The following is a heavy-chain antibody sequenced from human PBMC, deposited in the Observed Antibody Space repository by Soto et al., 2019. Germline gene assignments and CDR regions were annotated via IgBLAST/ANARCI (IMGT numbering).Heavy chain of an antibody. CDR3: AKDMAAIFGVVIGTSGCMDV. V-gene: IGHV3-9*01. CDR1: GFTFDDYA. CDR2: ISWNSGSI. J-gene: IGHJ6*02. Sequence: GGSLRLSCAASGFTFDDYAMHWVRQAPGRGLEWVSGISWNSGSIGYADSVKGRFTISRDNAKNSLYLQMNSLRAEDTALYYCAKDMAAIFGVVIGTSGCMDVWGQGTTVTVSS. D-gene: IGHD3-3*01.